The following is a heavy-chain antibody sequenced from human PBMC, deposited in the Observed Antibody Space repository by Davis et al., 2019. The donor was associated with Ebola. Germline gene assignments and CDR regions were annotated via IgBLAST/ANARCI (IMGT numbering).Heavy chain of an antibody. CDR1: GFTFSSYG. Sequence: PGGSLRLSCAVSGFTFSSYGMHWVRQAPGKGLEWVAVISYDGSNKYYADSVKGRFTISRDNSKNTLYLQMNSLRAEDTAVYYCATGKYYYDSSGYCSGAFDIWGQGTMVTVSS. CDR3: ATGKYYYDSSGYCSGAFDI. D-gene: IGHD3-22*01. V-gene: IGHV3-30*03. CDR2: ISYDGSNK. J-gene: IGHJ3*02.